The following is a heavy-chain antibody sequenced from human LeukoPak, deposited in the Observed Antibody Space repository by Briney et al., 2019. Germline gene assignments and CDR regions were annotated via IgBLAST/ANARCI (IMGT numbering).Heavy chain of an antibody. CDR1: GLTFSSYW. Sequence: GGSLRLSCAASGLTFSSYWMSWVRQAPGKGLEWVANIKQDGSEKYYVDSVKGRFTISRDNAKNSLYLQMNSLRAEDTALYHCARDYCSSTSCYGLDAFDIWGQGTMVTVSS. V-gene: IGHV3-7*03. CDR2: IKQDGSEK. D-gene: IGHD2-2*01. CDR3: ARDYCSSTSCYGLDAFDI. J-gene: IGHJ3*02.